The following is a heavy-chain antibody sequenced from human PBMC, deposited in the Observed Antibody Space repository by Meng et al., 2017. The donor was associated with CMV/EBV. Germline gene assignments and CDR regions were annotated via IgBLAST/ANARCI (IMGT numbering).Heavy chain of an antibody. J-gene: IGHJ6*02. V-gene: IGHV4-34*01. D-gene: IGHD2-2*01. Sequence: SETLSLTCAVYGGSFSGYYWSWIRQPPGKGLEWIGEINHSGSTNYNPSLKSRVTISVDTSKNQFSLKLCSVTAADTAVYYCARVCRSHIVVVPAAMCQGPPLPMDVWGQGTTVTVSS. CDR2: INHSGST. CDR3: ARVCRSHIVVVPAAMCQGPPLPMDV. CDR1: GGSFSGYY.